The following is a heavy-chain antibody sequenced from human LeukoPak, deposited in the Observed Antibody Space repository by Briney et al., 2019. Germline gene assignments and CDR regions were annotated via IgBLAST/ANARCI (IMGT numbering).Heavy chain of an antibody. J-gene: IGHJ6*03. D-gene: IGHD6-13*01. CDR3: ARDRVAAAGYYYYMDV. CDR2: INPNSGGT. Sequence: GASVKVSCKASGYTFTSYYMHWVRQAPGQGLEWMGWINPNSGGTNYAQKFQGRVTMTRDTSISTAYMELSRLRSDDTAVYYCARDRVAAAGYYYYMDVWGKGTTVTVSS. V-gene: IGHV1-2*02. CDR1: GYTFTSYY.